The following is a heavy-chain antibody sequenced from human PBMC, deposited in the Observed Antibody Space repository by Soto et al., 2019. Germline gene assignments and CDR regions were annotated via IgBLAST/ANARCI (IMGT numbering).Heavy chain of an antibody. CDR3: AISGGYDSSGYYYDFDY. D-gene: IGHD3-22*01. CDR2: INHSGST. Sequence: SETLSLTCAVYGGSFSGYYWSWIRQPPGKGLEWIGEINHSGSTNYNPSLKSRVTISVDTSKNQFSLKLSSVTAADTAVYYCAISGGYDSSGYYYDFDYWGQGTLVTVSS. V-gene: IGHV4-34*01. CDR1: GGSFSGYY. J-gene: IGHJ4*02.